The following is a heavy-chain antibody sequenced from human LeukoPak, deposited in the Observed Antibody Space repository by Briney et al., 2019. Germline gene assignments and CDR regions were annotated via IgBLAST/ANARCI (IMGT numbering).Heavy chain of an antibody. D-gene: IGHD6-19*01. CDR2: INPNSGGT. V-gene: IGHV1-2*02. Sequence: ASVKVSCKASGYTFTGYYMHWVGQAPGQGLEWMGWINPNSGGTNYAQKFQGRVTMTRDTSISTAYMELSRLGSDDTAVYYCARGRDPGIAVALDYWGQGTLVTVSS. CDR1: GYTFTGYY. CDR3: ARGRDPGIAVALDY. J-gene: IGHJ4*02.